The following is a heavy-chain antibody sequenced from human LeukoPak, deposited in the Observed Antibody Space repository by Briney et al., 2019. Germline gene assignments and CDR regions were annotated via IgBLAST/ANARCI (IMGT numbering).Heavy chain of an antibody. CDR1: GYTFTGYY. J-gene: IGHJ4*02. Sequence: GASVKVSCKASGYTFTGYYMHWVRQAPGQGLEWMGWINPNSGGTNYAQKFQGRVTMTSDTSISTAYMELSRLRSDDTAVYYCARFDSSGYDPFDYWGQGTLVTVSS. CDR3: ARFDSSGYDPFDY. V-gene: IGHV1-2*02. D-gene: IGHD3-22*01. CDR2: INPNSGGT.